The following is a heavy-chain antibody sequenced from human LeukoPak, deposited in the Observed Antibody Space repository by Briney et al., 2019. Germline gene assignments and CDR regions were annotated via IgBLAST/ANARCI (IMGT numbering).Heavy chain of an antibody. CDR3: ARSAPYDYVWGSYRHYFDY. V-gene: IGHV4-39*07. CDR1: GGSISSSFYY. Sequence: SETLSLTCTVSGGSISSSFYYWGWIRQPPGKGLEWIGEINHSGSTNYNPSLKSRVTISVDTSKNQFSLKLSSVTAADTAVYYCARSAPYDYVWGSYRHYFDYWGQGTLVTVSS. CDR2: INHSGST. J-gene: IGHJ4*02. D-gene: IGHD3-16*02.